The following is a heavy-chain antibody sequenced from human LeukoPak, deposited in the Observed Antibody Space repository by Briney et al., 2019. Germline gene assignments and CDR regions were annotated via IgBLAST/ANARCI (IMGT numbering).Heavy chain of an antibody. V-gene: IGHV1-69*04. Sequence: SVKVSCKASGGTFSSYAISWVRQAPGQGLEWMGRIIPILGIANYAQKFQGRATITADKSTSTAYMELSSLRSEDTAVYYCARAAVAGRGWFDYWGQGTLVTVSS. CDR1: GGTFSSYA. D-gene: IGHD6-19*01. J-gene: IGHJ4*02. CDR2: IIPILGIA. CDR3: ARAAVAGRGWFDY.